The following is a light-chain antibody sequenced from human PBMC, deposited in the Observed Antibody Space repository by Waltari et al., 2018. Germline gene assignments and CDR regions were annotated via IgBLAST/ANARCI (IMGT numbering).Light chain of an antibody. CDR1: NSHIGAGYD. CDR2: HNT. Sequence: QSVLTQPPSGSGAQGQRVTIYCTGSNSHIGAGYDVHWYKQFPGTTPKLLIYHNTNRPSGVPDRFSGSKSGTSASLAITGLQAEDEADYYCQSYDRSLNWVFGGGTRVTVL. J-gene: IGLJ3*02. V-gene: IGLV1-40*01. CDR3: QSYDRSLNWV.